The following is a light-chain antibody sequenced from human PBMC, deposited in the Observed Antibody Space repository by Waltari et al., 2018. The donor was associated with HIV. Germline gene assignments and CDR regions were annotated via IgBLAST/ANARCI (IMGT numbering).Light chain of an antibody. CDR2: WAS. J-gene: IGKJ4*01. CDR3: QQYFVTPFT. Sequence: DIVMTQSPDSLPVSLGGRATINCKSSQSVLYISNNQNYLAWYQQKPGQPPKLLIYWASTRESGVPDRFSGSGSGTDFTLTISSLQAEDVAVYYCQQYFVTPFTFGGGTKIQIK. V-gene: IGKV4-1*01. CDR1: QSVLYISNNQNY.